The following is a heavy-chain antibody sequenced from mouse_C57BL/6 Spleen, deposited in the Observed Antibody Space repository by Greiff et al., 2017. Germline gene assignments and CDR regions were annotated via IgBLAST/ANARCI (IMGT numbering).Heavy chain of an antibody. Sequence: VQLQQPGAELVRPGSSVKLSCKASGYTFTSYWMDWVKQRPGQGLEWIGNIYPSDSETHYNQKFKDKAKLTVDKSSSTAYMQLSSLTSEDSAVYYCARQGGYYYGSSQYYFDYWGQGTTLTVSS. J-gene: IGHJ2*01. CDR3: ARQGGYYYGSSQYYFDY. CDR1: GYTFTSYW. V-gene: IGHV1-61*01. D-gene: IGHD1-1*01. CDR2: IYPSDSET.